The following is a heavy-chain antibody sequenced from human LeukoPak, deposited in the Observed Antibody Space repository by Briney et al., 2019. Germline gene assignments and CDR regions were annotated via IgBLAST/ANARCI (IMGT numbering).Heavy chain of an antibody. CDR1: GGSISSYY. Sequence: PSETLSLTCIVYGGSISSYYWSWIRQPAGKGLEWIGRIYTSGSTNYNPSLKSRVTMSVDTSKNQFSLKLSSVTAADTAVYYCARGATIFGVVNNWYFDLWGRGTRVTVSS. CDR3: ARGATIFGVVNNWYFDL. D-gene: IGHD3-3*01. J-gene: IGHJ2*01. CDR2: IYTSGST. V-gene: IGHV4-4*07.